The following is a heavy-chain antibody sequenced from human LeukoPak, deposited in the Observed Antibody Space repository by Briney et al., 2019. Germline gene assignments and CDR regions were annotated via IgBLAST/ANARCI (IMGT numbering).Heavy chain of an antibody. CDR1: GFSFSSYS. D-gene: IGHD1-26*01. CDR3: TKEEWELRKVYFDY. CDR2: VSSSSSYI. Sequence: GGSLRLSCAASGFSFSSYSMNWVRQALGKGLEWVSSVSSSSSYISYADSVKGRFTISRDNAKNSLYLQMNSLRVEDTAVYYCTKEEWELRKVYFDYWGQGTLVTVSS. V-gene: IGHV3-21*04. J-gene: IGHJ4*02.